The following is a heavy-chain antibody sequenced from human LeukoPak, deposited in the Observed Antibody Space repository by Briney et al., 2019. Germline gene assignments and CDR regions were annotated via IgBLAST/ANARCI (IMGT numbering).Heavy chain of an antibody. CDR3: ARDAPGWSDDWFDP. CDR1: GFTFSSYW. J-gene: IGHJ5*02. CDR2: ISGSDGTT. Sequence: PGGSLRLSCAASGFTFSSYWMSWVRQAPGKGLEWVSAISGSDGTTYYADSVKGRFTISRDNSKNTLSLQMNSLRAEDTAVYYCARDAPGWSDDWFDPWGQGTLVTVSS. V-gene: IGHV3-23*01. D-gene: IGHD6-19*01.